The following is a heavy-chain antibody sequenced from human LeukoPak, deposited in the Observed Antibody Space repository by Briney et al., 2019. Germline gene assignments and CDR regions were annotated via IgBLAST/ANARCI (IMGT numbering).Heavy chain of an antibody. CDR3: VKASPGGGHFGY. J-gene: IGHJ4*02. V-gene: IGHV3-53*01. CDR2: VYTGGST. CDR1: NFIVSNNY. Sequence: GGSLRLSCAASNFIVSNNYMSWVRQAPGKGLEWVSVVYTGGSTYYADSVKGRFTVSKDTSDNTLYLQMNSLRVDDTAVYYCVKASPGGGHFGYWGPGALVTVSS.